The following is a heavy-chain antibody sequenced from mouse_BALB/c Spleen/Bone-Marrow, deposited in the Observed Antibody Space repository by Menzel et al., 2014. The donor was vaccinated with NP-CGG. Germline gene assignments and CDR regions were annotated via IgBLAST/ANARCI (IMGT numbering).Heavy chain of an antibody. V-gene: IGHV1S81*02. Sequence: QVQLQQSGAELVKPGASVKLSRKASGYTFTSYWMHWVKRRPGQGLEWIGEINPSNGRTNYNEKFKSKATLTVDKSSSTAYMQLSSLTSEDSAVYYCARDYDYWYFGVWGAGTTVTVSS. CDR1: GYTFTSYW. J-gene: IGHJ1*01. D-gene: IGHD2-4*01. CDR2: INPSNGRT. CDR3: ARDYDYWYFGV.